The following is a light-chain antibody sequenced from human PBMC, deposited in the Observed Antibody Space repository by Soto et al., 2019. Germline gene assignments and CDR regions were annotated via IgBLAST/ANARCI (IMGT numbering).Light chain of an antibody. CDR2: DVS. CDR3: CSYTTSPSPQWV. CDR1: SSDVGGYDY. J-gene: IGLJ3*02. V-gene: IGLV2-11*01. Sequence: QSVLTQPRSVSGSPGQSVTISCTGTSSDVGGYDYVSWYQQHPGRAPKVMIYDVSKRPSGVPNRFSGSKSGNTASLTISGLQTEDEADYYCCSYTTSPSPQWVFAGGTKLTVL.